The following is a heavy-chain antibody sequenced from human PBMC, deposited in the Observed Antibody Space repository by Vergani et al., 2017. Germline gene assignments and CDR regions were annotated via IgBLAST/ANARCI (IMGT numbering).Heavy chain of an antibody. V-gene: IGHV4-34*01. CDR2: INHSGST. CDR1: GGSFSGYY. CDR3: ARGLSTTVTTYYYMDV. J-gene: IGHJ6*03. D-gene: IGHD4-17*01. Sequence: QVQLQQWGAGLLKPSETLSLTCAVYGGSFSGYYWSWIRQPPGKGLEWIGEINHSGSTNYNPSLKSRVTISVDTFKNQFSLKLSSVTAADTAVYYCARGLSTTVTTYYYMDVWGKGTTVTVSS.